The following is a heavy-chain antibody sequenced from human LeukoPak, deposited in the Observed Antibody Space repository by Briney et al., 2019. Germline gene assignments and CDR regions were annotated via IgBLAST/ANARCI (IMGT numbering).Heavy chain of an antibody. J-gene: IGHJ4*02. CDR3: ATGQDWGDFDY. D-gene: IGHD3/OR15-3a*01. V-gene: IGHV1-24*01. CDR1: GYTLTELS. Sequence: ASVNASCKVSGYTLTELSMHWVRQAPGKGREWMGGFDPEDGETIYAQKFQGRVTMTEDTSTGTAYMELSSLGSEDTAVYYCATGQDWGDFDYWGQGTLVTVSS. CDR2: FDPEDGET.